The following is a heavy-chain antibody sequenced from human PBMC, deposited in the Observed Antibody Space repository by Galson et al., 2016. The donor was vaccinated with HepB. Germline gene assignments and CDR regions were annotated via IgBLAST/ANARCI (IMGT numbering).Heavy chain of an antibody. J-gene: IGHJ4*02. CDR1: GGSITSTGYY. V-gene: IGHV4-39*07. D-gene: IGHD6-19*01. Sequence: LSLTCTVSGGSITSTGYYWGWIRQPPGKGLEWVGSVYYTGSAYYNSSLQSRVTISVDTSKNQFSLRLNSVTAADTAVYYCARPGPSSGHDYWGQGTRVTVSS. CDR2: VYYTGSA. CDR3: ARPGPSSGHDY.